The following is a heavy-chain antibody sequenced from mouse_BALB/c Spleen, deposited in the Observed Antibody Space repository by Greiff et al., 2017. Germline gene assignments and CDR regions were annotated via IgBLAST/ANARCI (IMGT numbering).Heavy chain of an antibody. CDR1: GFTFTDYY. D-gene: IGHD4-1*01. Sequence: DVHLVESGGGLVQPGGSLRLSCATSGFTFTDYYMSWVRQPPGKALEWLGFIRNKANGYTTEYSASVKGRFTISRDNSQSILYLQMNTLRAEDSATYYCAIGELGQGYFDYWGQGTTLTVSS. J-gene: IGHJ2*01. V-gene: IGHV7-3*02. CDR2: IRNKANGYTT. CDR3: AIGELGQGYFDY.